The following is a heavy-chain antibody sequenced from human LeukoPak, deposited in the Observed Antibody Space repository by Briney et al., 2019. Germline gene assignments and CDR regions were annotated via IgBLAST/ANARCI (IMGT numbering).Heavy chain of an antibody. D-gene: IGHD3-22*01. CDR3: VRESRGILNYFDF. CDR2: IIPIFGTA. V-gene: IGHV1-69*05. Sequence: ASVKVSCKASGGTFSSYAISWVRQAPGQGLEWMGGIIPIFGTANYAQKFQGRVTITTDESTSTAYMELSSLRSDDTAVYYCVRESRGILNYFDFWGQGTLVTVTS. CDR1: GGTFSSYA. J-gene: IGHJ4*02.